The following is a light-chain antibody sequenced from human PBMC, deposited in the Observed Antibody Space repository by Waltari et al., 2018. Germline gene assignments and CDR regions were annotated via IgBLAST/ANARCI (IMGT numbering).Light chain of an antibody. CDR1: QNIRTF. J-gene: IGKJ2*01. CDR3: HQSFSTPGEYT. V-gene: IGKV1-39*01. Sequence: RAGQNIRTFLNWYQQKPGKAPKLLISAAASLQSGVPSRFSGGGSGTEFTLTISSLQPEDFATYYCHQSFSTPGEYTFGPGTKVEIK. CDR2: AAA.